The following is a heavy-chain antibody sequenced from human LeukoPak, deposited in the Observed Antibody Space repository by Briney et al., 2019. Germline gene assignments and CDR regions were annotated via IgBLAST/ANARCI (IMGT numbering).Heavy chain of an antibody. J-gene: IGHJ3*02. CDR2: IYYSGST. V-gene: IGHV4-59*12. D-gene: IGHD3-3*01. CDR1: GGSISSYY. Sequence: SETLSLTCTVSGGSISSYYWSWIRQPPGKGLEWIGYIYYSGSTNYNPSLKSRVTISVDTSKNQFSLKLSSVTAADTAVYYCARERSGSEIFARSFDIWGQGTMVTVSS. CDR3: ARERSGSEIFARSFDI.